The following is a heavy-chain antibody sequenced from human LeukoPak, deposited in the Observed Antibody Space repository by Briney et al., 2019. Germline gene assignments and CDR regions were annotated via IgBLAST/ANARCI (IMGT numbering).Heavy chain of an antibody. CDR3: TTDGSTTLSNTFDY. D-gene: IGHD1-26*01. CDR2: IKSRNRGETV. CDR1: GFTFSDAW. J-gene: IGHJ4*02. V-gene: IGHV3-15*01. Sequence: PGGSLILSCAASGFTFSDAWMNWVRLAPGKGLEWVGRIKSRNRGETVDYAAPVKGKFTISRDDSKTTVYLQMNSLETEDTAIYYCTTDGSTTLSNTFDYWGQGTLVTVSS.